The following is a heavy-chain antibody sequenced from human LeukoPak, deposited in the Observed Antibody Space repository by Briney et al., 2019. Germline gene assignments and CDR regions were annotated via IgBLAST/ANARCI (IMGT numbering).Heavy chain of an antibody. CDR1: GYTFTGYY. Sequence: ASVKVSCKASGYTFTGYYIHWVRQAPGQGLEWMGWINPNSGGTNYAQKFQGRVTMTRDTSISTAYMELSRLRSDDTAVYYCARVTFGGVIVGFDYWGQGTLVTVSS. D-gene: IGHD3-16*02. CDR2: INPNSGGT. J-gene: IGHJ4*02. V-gene: IGHV1-2*02. CDR3: ARVTFGGVIVGFDY.